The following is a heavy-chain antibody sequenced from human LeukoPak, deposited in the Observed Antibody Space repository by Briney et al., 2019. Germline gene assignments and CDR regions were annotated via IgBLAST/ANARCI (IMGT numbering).Heavy chain of an antibody. CDR1: GGSFSGYY. CDR2: INHSGST. V-gene: IGHV4-34*01. CDR3: ARGLSIAAAGTGNAFDV. J-gene: IGHJ3*01. D-gene: IGHD6-13*01. Sequence: SETLSLTCAVYGGSFSGYYWSWIRQSPGEGLEWIGEINHSGSTDYNPSLKSRVTISVDTSKNQFSLKLSSVTAADTAVYYCARGLSIAAAGTGNAFDVWGQGTMVTVSS.